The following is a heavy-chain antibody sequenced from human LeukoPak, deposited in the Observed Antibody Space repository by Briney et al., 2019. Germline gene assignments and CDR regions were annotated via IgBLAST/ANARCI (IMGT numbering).Heavy chain of an antibody. D-gene: IGHD3-10*01. CDR2: INAGNGNT. J-gene: IGHJ4*02. CDR1: GYTFTSYA. Sequence: ASVKVSCKASGYTFTSYAMHWVRQAPGQRLEWMGWINAGNGNTKYSQKFQGRVTITRDTSASTAYMELSSLRSEDTAVYYCARDGSGSYDPNFDYWGQGTLVTISS. CDR3: ARDGSGSYDPNFDY. V-gene: IGHV1-3*01.